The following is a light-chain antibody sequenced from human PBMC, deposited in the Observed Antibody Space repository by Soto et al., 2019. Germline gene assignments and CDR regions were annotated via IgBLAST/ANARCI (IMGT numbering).Light chain of an antibody. J-gene: IGKJ5*01. Sequence: DIQMTQSPSSLSASVGDRVTTTCRASQGISNYLAWYQQKPGKVPKLLIYAASTLQSGVPSRFSGSGSGTDFTLTISSLQPEDVATYYCQKYNSAPITFSQGTRLEIK. V-gene: IGKV1-27*01. CDR2: AAS. CDR3: QKYNSAPIT. CDR1: QGISNY.